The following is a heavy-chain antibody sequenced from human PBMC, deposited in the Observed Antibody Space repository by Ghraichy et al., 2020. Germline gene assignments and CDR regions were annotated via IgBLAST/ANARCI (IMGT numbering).Heavy chain of an antibody. CDR1: RFTFSSYA. J-gene: IGHJ4*02. CDR3: AKDPIAYCGGDCYSEFDY. D-gene: IGHD2-21*02. V-gene: IGHV3-23*01. Sequence: LSLTCAASRFTFSSYAMSWVRQAPGKGLEWVSTISGSGGSTYYADSVKGRFTISRDNSKNTLYLQMNSLRAEDTAVYYCAKDPIAYCGGDCYSEFDYWGQGTLVTVSS. CDR2: ISGSGGST.